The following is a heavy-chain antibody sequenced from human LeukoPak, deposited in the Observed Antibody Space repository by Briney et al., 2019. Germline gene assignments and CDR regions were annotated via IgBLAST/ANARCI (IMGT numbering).Heavy chain of an antibody. D-gene: IGHD2-8*01. V-gene: IGHV1-18*01. J-gene: IGHJ4*02. Sequence: ASVKVSCKASGYTFTSYDINWVRQATGQGLEWMGWISTYNANTNYALKLQGRVTLTTDTSTSTAYMELKSLRSDDTAVYYCAREECSIGVCYPSGYWGQGTLVTVSS. CDR3: AREECSIGVCYPSGY. CDR2: ISTYNANT. CDR1: GYTFTSYD.